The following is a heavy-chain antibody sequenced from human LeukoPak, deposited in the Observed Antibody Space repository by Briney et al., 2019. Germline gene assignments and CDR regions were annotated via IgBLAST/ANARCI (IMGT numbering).Heavy chain of an antibody. CDR3: ARGDFMEGATKTDAFDI. CDR2: INHSGST. V-gene: IGHV4-34*01. CDR1: GGSFSGYY. Sequence: SETLSLTCAVYGGSFSGYYWSWIRQPPGKGLEWFGEINHSGSTNYNPSLKSRVTISVDTSKNQFSLKLSSVTAEDTAVYYCARGDFMEGATKTDAFDIWGQGTMVTVSS. D-gene: IGHD1-26*01. J-gene: IGHJ3*02.